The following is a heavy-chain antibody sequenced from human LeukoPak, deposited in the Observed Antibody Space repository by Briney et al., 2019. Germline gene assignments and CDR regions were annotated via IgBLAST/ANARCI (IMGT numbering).Heavy chain of an antibody. J-gene: IGHJ4*02. CDR3: AKWKYSNSGIDDY. CDR1: GFTFTGYA. CDR2: ISGSGDNT. V-gene: IGHV3-23*01. D-gene: IGHD6-6*01. Sequence: GGSLRLSCAPSGFTFTGYAMGGVRQFPGKGLEWVSVISGSGDNTYYADSVKGRFTISRDNSKNMLYLQMNSLRAEDTAVYYCAKWKYSNSGIDDYWGQGTLVTVSS.